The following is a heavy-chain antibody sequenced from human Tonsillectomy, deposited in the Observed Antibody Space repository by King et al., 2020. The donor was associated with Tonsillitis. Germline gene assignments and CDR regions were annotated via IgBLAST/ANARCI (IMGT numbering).Heavy chain of an antibody. CDR1: GGTFSIYA. V-gene: IGHV1-69*04. CDR3: ASPSGQLLFLFVY. CDR2: IIPILGIA. Sequence: VQLVQSGAEVKKPGSSVKVSCKVSGGTFSIYAINWVRQAPGQGLEWMGRIIPILGIANYTQKFQGRVTIPADKSTGTAYMELSSLRSEDTAVYYCASPSGQLLFLFVYWGQGTLVTVSS. J-gene: IGHJ4*02. D-gene: IGHD6-6*01.